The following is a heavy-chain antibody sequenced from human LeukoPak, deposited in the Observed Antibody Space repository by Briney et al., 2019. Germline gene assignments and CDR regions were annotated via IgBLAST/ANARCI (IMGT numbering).Heavy chain of an antibody. CDR3: ARDRLEDDSSGYYFEWFDL. D-gene: IGHD3-22*01. V-gene: IGHV3-21*01. Sequence: PGGSLRLSCAASGFTFSSYSMNWVRQAPGKGLEWVSSISSSRSYIYYADSVKGRFTISRDNAKNSLYLQMNSLRAEDTAVYYCARDRLEDDSSGYYFEWFDLWGQGTLVTVSS. CDR2: ISSSRSYI. CDR1: GFTFSSYS. J-gene: IGHJ5*02.